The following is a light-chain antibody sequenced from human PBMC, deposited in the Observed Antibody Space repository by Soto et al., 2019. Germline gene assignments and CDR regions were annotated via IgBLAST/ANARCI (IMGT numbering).Light chain of an antibody. CDR2: GAS. V-gene: IGKV3-20*01. Sequence: EIVLTQSPGTLSLSPGERATLSCRASQSVSSTYLAWYQQKPGQAPRLLIYGASNRATGIPDRFSGSGSGTDFTLTISRLEPEDLAVYYCQQYGGSPWTFGQGTRVDI. J-gene: IGKJ1*01. CDR3: QQYGGSPWT. CDR1: QSVSSTY.